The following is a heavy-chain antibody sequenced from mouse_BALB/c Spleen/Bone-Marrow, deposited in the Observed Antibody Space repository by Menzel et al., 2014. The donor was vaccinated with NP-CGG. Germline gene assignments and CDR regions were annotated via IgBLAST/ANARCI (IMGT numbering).Heavy chain of an antibody. D-gene: IGHD2-12*01. J-gene: IGHJ3*01. CDR3: ARDDGFAY. CDR1: GYAFSSYW. CDR2: IYPGDGDT. V-gene: IGHV1-80*01. Sequence: VQLQQSGAELVRPGSSVKISCKASGYAFSSYWMNWVKQGPGQGLEWIGQIYPGDGDTNYNGKFKGKATLTADKSSSTAYMQLSSLTSEDSAVYFCARDDGFAYWGQGTLVTVSA.